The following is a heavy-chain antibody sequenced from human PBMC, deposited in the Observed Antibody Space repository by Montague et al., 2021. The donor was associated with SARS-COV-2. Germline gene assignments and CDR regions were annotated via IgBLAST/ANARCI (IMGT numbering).Heavy chain of an antibody. D-gene: IGHD3-10*01. V-gene: IGHV2-5*02. Sequence: VKPTQTLMLTRTFSGFSITTSTMGVGWIRQPPGKSLEWLALIYXVYEKRFSPSLKSRLTITKDTFKDQVVLRMTNMDPVDTATYYCVRYASGSYYFHYWGQGTLVTVSS. CDR3: VRYASGSYYFHY. J-gene: IGHJ4*02. CDR2: IYXVYEK. CDR1: GFSITTSTMG.